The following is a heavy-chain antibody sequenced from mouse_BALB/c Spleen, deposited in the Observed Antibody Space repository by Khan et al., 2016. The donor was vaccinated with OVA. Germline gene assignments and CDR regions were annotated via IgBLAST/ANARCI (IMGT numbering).Heavy chain of an antibody. CDR3: ARAYYANYREAMDY. D-gene: IGHD2-10*01. J-gene: IGHJ4*01. CDR2: IWGDGST. CDR1: GFSLTGYG. V-gene: IGHV2-6-7*01. Sequence: QVQLKESGPGLVAPSQSLSITCTVSGFSLTGYGVNWVRQPPGKGLEWLGMIWGDGSTDYNSALKSRLSFTKDNSKSQVFLKMNSLQTDDTARYYCARAYYANYREAMDYWGQGNSVTVSS.